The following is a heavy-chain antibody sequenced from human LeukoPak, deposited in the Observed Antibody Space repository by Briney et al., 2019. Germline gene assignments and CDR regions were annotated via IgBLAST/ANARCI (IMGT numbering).Heavy chain of an antibody. CDR3: AKDIRGDGYNSRFDY. V-gene: IGHV3-20*04. D-gene: IGHD5-24*01. CDR2: INWNGGST. CDR1: GFTFDGYG. J-gene: IGHJ4*02. Sequence: GGSLRLSCAASGFTFDGYGMSWVRQAPGKGLEWVSGINWNGGSTGYADSVKGRFTISRDNSKNSLYLQMNSLRTEDTALYYCAKDIRGDGYNSRFDYWGQGTLVTVSP.